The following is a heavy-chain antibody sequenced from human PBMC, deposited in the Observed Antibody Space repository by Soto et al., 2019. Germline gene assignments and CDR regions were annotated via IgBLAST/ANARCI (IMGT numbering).Heavy chain of an antibody. CDR2: INPNSGDT. Sequence: ASVKVSCKASGYTFTGYYMHWVRQAPGQGPEWMGWINPNSGDTSYAQKFQGWVTMTTDTSNTTAYMELSRLTSDDTALYYCARDQLPDYYYYGMDVWGQGTKVTVSS. CDR3: ARDQLPDYYYYGMDV. J-gene: IGHJ6*02. V-gene: IGHV1-2*04. CDR1: GYTFTGYY. D-gene: IGHD1-26*01.